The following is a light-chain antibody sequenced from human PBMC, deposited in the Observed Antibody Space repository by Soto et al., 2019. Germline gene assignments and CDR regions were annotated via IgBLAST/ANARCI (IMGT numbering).Light chain of an antibody. CDR2: AAS. CDR3: QQSYFPPVT. V-gene: IGKV1-39*01. CDR1: QGISTY. Sequence: DIQMTQSPSSLSASVGDRVTITCRASQGISTYLNWYQQKPAEAPKLLIYAASNLHSGVPSRFSGSGSGTDFTLTINSLQPDDFATYYCQQSYFPPVTFGQGTKVDIK. J-gene: IGKJ1*01.